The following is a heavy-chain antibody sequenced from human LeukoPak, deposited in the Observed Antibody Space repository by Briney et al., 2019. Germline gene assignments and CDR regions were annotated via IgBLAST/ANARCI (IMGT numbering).Heavy chain of an antibody. Sequence: SVKVSCKASGGTFSSYAISWVRQAPGQGLEWMGGIIPIFGTANYAQKFQGRVTITADESTSTAYMELSSLRSEDTAVYYCARDHLVGATPAGFDYWGQGTLVTVSS. CDR1: GGTFSSYA. J-gene: IGHJ4*02. CDR2: IIPIFGTA. V-gene: IGHV1-69*01. CDR3: ARDHLVGATPAGFDY. D-gene: IGHD1-26*01.